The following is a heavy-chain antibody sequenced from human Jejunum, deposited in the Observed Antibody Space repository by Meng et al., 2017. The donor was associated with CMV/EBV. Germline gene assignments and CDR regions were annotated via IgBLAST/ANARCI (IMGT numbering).Heavy chain of an antibody. CDR2: IYYSGTT. J-gene: IGHJ6*02. CDR3: ARGVLEVSNYYYGMDV. CDR1: LSRVSYY. V-gene: IGHV4-39*01. Sequence: LSRVSYYWAWIRQPPGKGLEWIGSIYYSGTTFYNPSLKSQVTISGDMSNNQFSLTLSSLTAADTAVFYCARGVLEVSNYYYGMDVWGQGTTVTVSS. D-gene: IGHD2-8*02.